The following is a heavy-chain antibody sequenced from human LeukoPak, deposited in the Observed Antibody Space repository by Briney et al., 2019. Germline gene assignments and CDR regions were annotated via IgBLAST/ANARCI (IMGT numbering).Heavy chain of an antibody. CDR3: TKDRGGSSQLGDAFDV. CDR2: FTGSSGNT. V-gene: IGHV3-23*01. D-gene: IGHD1-26*01. CDR1: GSTLSSYA. J-gene: IGHJ3*01. Sequence: GGSLRLSCVASGSTLSSYAMSWVRRAPGKGLEWVSTFTGSSGNTYYADFVKGRFTISRDTSKNTLYLQMNSLRAEDTALYYCTKDRGGSSQLGDAFDVWGQGTMVSVSS.